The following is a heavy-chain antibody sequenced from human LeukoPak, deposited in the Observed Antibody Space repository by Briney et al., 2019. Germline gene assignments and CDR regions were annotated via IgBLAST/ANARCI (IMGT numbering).Heavy chain of an antibody. CDR2: VYYSGST. V-gene: IGHV4-39*01. D-gene: IGHD1-26*01. CDR3: ARQGAGGRAFDI. J-gene: IGHJ3*02. Sequence: SETLSLTCTVSGASISSGSYYWVWIRQPPGKGLEWIGSVYYSGSTFYNPSLKSRVTISVDTSKNQFSLTLSSVTASDTAVYYCARQGAGGRAFDIWGQGTMVTVSS. CDR1: GASISSGSYY.